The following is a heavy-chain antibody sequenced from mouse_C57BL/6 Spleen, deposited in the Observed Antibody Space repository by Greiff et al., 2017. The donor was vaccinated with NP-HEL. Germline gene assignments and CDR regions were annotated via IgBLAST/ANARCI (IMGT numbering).Heavy chain of an antibody. CDR1: GYAFSSSW. CDR3: AREETGFFDY. J-gene: IGHJ2*01. Sequence: QVQLQQSGPELVKPGASVKISCKASGYAFSSSWMNWVKQRPGKGLEWIGRIYPGDGDTNYNGKFKGKATLTADKSSSTAYMQLSSLTSEDSAVYCCAREETGFFDYWGQGTTLTVSS. CDR2: IYPGDGDT. V-gene: IGHV1-82*01. D-gene: IGHD4-1*01.